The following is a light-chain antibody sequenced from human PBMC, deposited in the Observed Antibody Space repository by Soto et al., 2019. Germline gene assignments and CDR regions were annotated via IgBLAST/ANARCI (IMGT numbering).Light chain of an antibody. J-gene: IGKJ4*02. CDR3: QQLNSYPQK. V-gene: IGKV1-9*01. Sequence: DIQLTQSPSFLSASVGDRVTITCRASQGISSYLAWYQQKPGKAPKLLIYAASTLQSGVPSRFSGSGSGTEFTLTISSLQPEDFATYYCQQLNSYPQKFGGGPRWIA. CDR2: AAS. CDR1: QGISSY.